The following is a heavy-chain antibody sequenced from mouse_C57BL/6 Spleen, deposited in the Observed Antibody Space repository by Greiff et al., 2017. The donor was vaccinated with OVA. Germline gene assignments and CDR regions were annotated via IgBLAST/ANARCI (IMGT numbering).Heavy chain of an antibody. J-gene: IGHJ3*01. CDR3: ARWDYDRCAY. CDR1: GYTFTSYW. Sequence: QVQLQQSGAELVMPGASVKLSCKASGYTFTSYWMHWVKQRPGQGLEWIGEIDPSDSYTNYNQKFKGKSTLTVDKSSSTAYMQLSSLTSEDSAVYYCARWDYDRCAYWGQGTLVTVSA. V-gene: IGHV1-69*01. D-gene: IGHD2-4*01. CDR2: IDPSDSYT.